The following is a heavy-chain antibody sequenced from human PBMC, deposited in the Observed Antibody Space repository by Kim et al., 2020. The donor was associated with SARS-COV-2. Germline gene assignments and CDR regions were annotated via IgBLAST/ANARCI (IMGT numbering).Heavy chain of an antibody. CDR3: ATEGFSDGLHQDAFDV. V-gene: IGHV3-11*01. D-gene: IGHD3-10*01. CDR2: ISERGRVT. Sequence: GGSLRLSCVASGLSFSDNYANGVRQIPGKGLEWLCRISERGRVTLYADSVKGRFTASRDNAKNLLYLQMNSLRADDTATYYCATEGFSDGLHQDAFDVWGQGTVVTVSS. CDR1: GLSFSDNY. J-gene: IGHJ3*01.